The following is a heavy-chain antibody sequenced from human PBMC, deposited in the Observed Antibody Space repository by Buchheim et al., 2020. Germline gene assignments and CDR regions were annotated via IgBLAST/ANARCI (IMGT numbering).Heavy chain of an antibody. Sequence: QLQLQESGPGLVKPSETLSLTCTVSGGSISSSSYYWGWIRQPPGKGLEWIGSIYYSGSTYYNPSLKSRVTISVDTSKNQFSLKLSSVTAADTAVYYCARESYDLWSGFPAGGMDVWGQGTT. V-gene: IGHV4-39*07. D-gene: IGHD3-3*01. CDR3: ARESYDLWSGFPAGGMDV. CDR1: GGSISSSSYY. J-gene: IGHJ6*02. CDR2: IYYSGST.